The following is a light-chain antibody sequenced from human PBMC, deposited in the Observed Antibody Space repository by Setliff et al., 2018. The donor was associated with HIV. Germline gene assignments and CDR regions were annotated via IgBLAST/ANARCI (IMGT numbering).Light chain of an antibody. Sequence: LTQPASVSGSPGQSITISCTGTSSDVECYNYVSWYRHYPGKAPKFMIYDVTTRPSGVSNRFSGSTSGNTASLTISCLQAADESDYFCCPYVTLRTYVCGTGTKGTAL. V-gene: IGLV2-23*02. J-gene: IGLJ1*01. CDR3: CPYVTLRTYV. CDR1: SSDVECYNY. CDR2: DVT.